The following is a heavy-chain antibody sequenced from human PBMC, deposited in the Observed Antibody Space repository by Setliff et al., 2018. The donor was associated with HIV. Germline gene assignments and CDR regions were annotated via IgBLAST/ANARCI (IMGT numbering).Heavy chain of an antibody. CDR3: ANEPRRGYWRAEYFQR. V-gene: IGHV3-43*01. CDR2: ITWDATFT. CDR1: GFTFDDYT. J-gene: IGHJ1*01. D-gene: IGHD2-21*01. Sequence: GGSLRLSCAASGFTFDDYTMHWVRQAPGQGLEWVSLITWDATFTSYIDSVKGRFTISRDNTKTSLFLQMNSLRPDDTGIYYCANEPRRGYWRAEYFQRYGRGTLVTVSS.